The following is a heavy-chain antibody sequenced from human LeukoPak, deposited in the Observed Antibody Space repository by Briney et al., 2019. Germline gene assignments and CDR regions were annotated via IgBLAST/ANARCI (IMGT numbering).Heavy chain of an antibody. J-gene: IGHJ6*02. CDR3: ARVKQQLSRTYYYYYGMDV. V-gene: IGHV4-59*01. CDR1: GGSISSYY. Sequence: SETLSLTCTVSGGSISSYYWSWIRQPPGKGLEWIGYIYYSGSTNYNPSLKSRVTISVDTSKNQFSLKLSSVTAADTAVYYCARVKQQLSRTYYYYYGMDVWGQGTTVTVSS. D-gene: IGHD6-13*01. CDR2: IYYSGST.